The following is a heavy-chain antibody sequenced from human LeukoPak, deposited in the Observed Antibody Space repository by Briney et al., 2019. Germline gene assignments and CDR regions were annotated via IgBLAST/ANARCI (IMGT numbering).Heavy chain of an antibody. D-gene: IGHD3-16*02. J-gene: IGHJ4*02. CDR2: ISGSSSYI. V-gene: IGHV3-21*01. CDR3: ARDYPPGDY. Sequence: PGGSLRLSCAASGFTFSSYSMNWVRQAPGKGLEWVSSISGSSSYIYYADSVKGRFTISRDNANNSLYLQMNSLGTEDTAVYFCARDYPPGDYWGQGTLVTVSS. CDR1: GFTFSSYS.